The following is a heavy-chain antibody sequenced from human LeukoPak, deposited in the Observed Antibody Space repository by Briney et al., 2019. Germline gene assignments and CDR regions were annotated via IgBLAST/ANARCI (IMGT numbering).Heavy chain of an antibody. CDR3: ARAGPYSGSYLTYGFDY. CDR2: ISAYNGNT. CDR1: GYTFTSYG. Sequence: ASVKVSCKASGYTFTSYGISWVRQAPGQGLEWMGWISAYNGNTNYAQKLQGRVTMTTDTSTSTVYMELRSLRSDDTAVYYCARAGPYSGSYLTYGFDYWGQGTLVTVSS. D-gene: IGHD1-26*01. V-gene: IGHV1-18*01. J-gene: IGHJ4*02.